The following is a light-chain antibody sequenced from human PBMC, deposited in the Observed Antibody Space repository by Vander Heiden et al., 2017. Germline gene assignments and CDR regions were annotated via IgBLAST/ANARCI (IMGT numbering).Light chain of an antibody. CDR3: QQSYTPGT. J-gene: IGKJ1*01. Sequence: DIQMTQSPSSLSASVGDRVTITCRASQSISSYLNWYQQKPGKAPKLMIYTASKWESGVPSRFSGSGSGTDFTLTITKRQHEDFANYYWQQSYTPGTFGQGTKVEIK. CDR2: TAS. CDR1: QSISSY. V-gene: IGKV1-39*01.